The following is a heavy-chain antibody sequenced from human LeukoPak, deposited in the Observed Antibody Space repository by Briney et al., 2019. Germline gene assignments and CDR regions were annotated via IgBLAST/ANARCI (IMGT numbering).Heavy chain of an antibody. CDR1: GDSVSSNSAA. Sequence: SQTLSLTCAISGDSVSSNSAAWNWIRQSPSRGLEWLGRTYYRSKWYNDYAVSVKSRITINPDTSKNQFSLQLNSVTPEDTAVYYCARGGFSSSWYGVYYYMDVWGKGTTVTISS. CDR2: TYYRSKWYN. CDR3: ARGGFSSSWYGVYYYMDV. J-gene: IGHJ6*03. V-gene: IGHV6-1*01. D-gene: IGHD6-13*01.